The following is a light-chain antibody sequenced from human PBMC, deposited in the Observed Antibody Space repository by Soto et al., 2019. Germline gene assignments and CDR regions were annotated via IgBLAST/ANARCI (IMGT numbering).Light chain of an antibody. Sequence: QSVLTQPASVSWSPGQSITISCTGTSSDVGAFYHVSWYQQHPGKAPQLIISDVSYRPSGVSNRCSGSKSDNTASLTISGLQAEDEADYYCSSFAAGTTPYVFGGGTKVTVL. CDR1: SSDVGAFYH. V-gene: IGLV2-14*01. CDR2: DVS. CDR3: SSFAAGTTPYV. J-gene: IGLJ1*01.